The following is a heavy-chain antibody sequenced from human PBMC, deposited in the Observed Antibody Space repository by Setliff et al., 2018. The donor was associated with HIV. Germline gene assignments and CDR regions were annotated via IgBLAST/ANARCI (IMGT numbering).Heavy chain of an antibody. V-gene: IGHV1-3*01. J-gene: IGHJ4*02. CDR3: AREPTGDFWSGYSSRGLDY. Sequence: ASVKVSCKASGYTFTSYAMHWVRQAPGQRLEWMGWINAGNGNTKYSQKFQGRVTTTRDTSASTAYMELSSLRSEDTAVYYCAREPTGDFWSGYSSRGLDYWGQGTLVTVSS. CDR2: INAGNGNT. D-gene: IGHD3-3*01. CDR1: GYTFTSYA.